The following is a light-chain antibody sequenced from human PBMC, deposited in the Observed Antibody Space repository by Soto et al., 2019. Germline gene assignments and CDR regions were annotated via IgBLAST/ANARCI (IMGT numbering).Light chain of an antibody. CDR1: QSVRSTY. Sequence: VLTQSPGTLSLSTGERATLSCRAGQSVRSTYLAWYQQKPGQAPRLLIYGGSNRATGIPDRFSGSGSGTDFTLTISRLEPEDSAVYYCQQYDNSPIYTFGQGTKLEIK. CDR3: QQYDNSPIYT. J-gene: IGKJ2*01. CDR2: GGS. V-gene: IGKV3-20*01.